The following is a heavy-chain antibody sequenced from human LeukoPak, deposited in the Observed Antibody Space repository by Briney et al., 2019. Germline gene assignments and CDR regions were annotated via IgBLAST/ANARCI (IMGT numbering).Heavy chain of an antibody. CDR2: FDPEDGET. D-gene: IGHD5-18*01. Sequence: GAPVKVSCKVSGYTLTELSMHWVRQAPGKGLEWMGGFDPEDGETIYAQKFQGRVTMTEDTSTDTAYMELSSLRSEDTAVYYYATGYSYGYDYWGQGTLVTVSS. V-gene: IGHV1-24*01. J-gene: IGHJ4*02. CDR1: GYTLTELS. CDR3: ATGYSYGYDY.